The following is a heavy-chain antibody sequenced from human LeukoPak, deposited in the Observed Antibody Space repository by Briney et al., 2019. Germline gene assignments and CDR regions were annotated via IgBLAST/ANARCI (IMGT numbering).Heavy chain of an antibody. Sequence: PGGSLRLSCTASGFTFTNYAMGWVRQAPGKGLEWVSSIGGSAGRTFYADSVKGRFTISRDKSKNTLYLQMNSLRAEDTAVYYCARGGYSYGFNYFDYWGQGTLVTVSS. CDR1: GFTFTNYA. J-gene: IGHJ4*02. D-gene: IGHD5-18*01. CDR3: ARGGYSYGFNYFDY. V-gene: IGHV3-23*01. CDR2: IGGSAGRT.